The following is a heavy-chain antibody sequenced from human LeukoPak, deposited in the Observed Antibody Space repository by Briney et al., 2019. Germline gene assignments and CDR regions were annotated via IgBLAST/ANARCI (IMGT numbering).Heavy chain of an antibody. CDR3: ARSPGYSSSWYGFDY. Sequence: TGGSLRLSCAASGFTFSAYWMTWVRQAPGKGLEWVSSISSSSSYIYYADSVKGRFTISRDNAKNSLYLQMNSLRAEDTAVYYCARSPGYSSSWYGFDYWGQGTLVTVSS. D-gene: IGHD6-13*01. CDR2: ISSSSSYI. CDR1: GFTFSAYW. V-gene: IGHV3-21*01. J-gene: IGHJ4*02.